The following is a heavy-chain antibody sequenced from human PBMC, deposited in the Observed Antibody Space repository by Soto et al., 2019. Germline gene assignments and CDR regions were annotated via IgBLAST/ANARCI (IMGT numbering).Heavy chain of an antibody. J-gene: IGHJ4*02. D-gene: IGHD6-25*01. CDR3: AREAGWQRMVPYD. Sequence: QVQLVQSGTEVKKPGASVNVSCQAFGYTFTSYGFSWVRQVPGQGLEWLGWISAFNGDTQYAQTMTGRLTVTTDTSTTTVHMELRSLTPADTAVYYCAREAGWQRMVPYDWGQGTMVTVS. CDR1: GYTFTSYG. V-gene: IGHV1-18*04. CDR2: ISAFNGDT.